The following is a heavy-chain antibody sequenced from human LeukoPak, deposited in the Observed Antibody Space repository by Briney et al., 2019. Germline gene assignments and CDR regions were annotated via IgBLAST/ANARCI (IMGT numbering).Heavy chain of an antibody. CDR3: ARNEQDLGYYYHMDV. CDR1: GGTFSSYA. D-gene: IGHD6-13*01. CDR2: IIPIFGTA. Sequence: SVKVSCKASGGTFSSYAISWVRQAPGQGLEWMGGIIPIFGTANYAQKFQGRVTITADASTSTVYMELSSLRSDTAVYYCARNEQDLGYYYHMDVWGKGTTVTISS. J-gene: IGHJ6*03. V-gene: IGHV1-69*13.